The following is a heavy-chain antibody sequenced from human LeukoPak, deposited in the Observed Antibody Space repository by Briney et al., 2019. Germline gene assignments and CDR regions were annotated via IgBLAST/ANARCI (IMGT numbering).Heavy chain of an antibody. CDR2: FYYSWST. D-gene: IGHD4-23*01. J-gene: IGHJ3*02. Sequence: SETLSLTCIVSGGSIGSYYWNWIRQPPGEGLEWIGYFYYSWSTNYNPPRKSRVTISADPSKNQVALAMDPVTAAGTAVYYCSRGYGVNSRDLGAFDIWGQGTMVTVSS. CDR3: SRGYGVNSRDLGAFDI. V-gene: IGHV4-59*01. CDR1: GGSIGSYY.